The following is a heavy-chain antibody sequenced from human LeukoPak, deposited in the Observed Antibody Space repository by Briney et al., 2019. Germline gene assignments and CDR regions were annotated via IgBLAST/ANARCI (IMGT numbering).Heavy chain of an antibody. CDR1: GGSISSYY. Sequence: SETLSLTCTVSGGSISSYYWSWIRQPPGKGLEWIGYIYYSGSTNYNPSLKSRVTISVDTSKNQFSLKLSSVTAADTAVYYCARHRTGEVDYWGQRTLVTVSS. D-gene: IGHD7-27*01. CDR3: ARHRTGEVDY. V-gene: IGHV4-59*08. CDR2: IYYSGST. J-gene: IGHJ4*02.